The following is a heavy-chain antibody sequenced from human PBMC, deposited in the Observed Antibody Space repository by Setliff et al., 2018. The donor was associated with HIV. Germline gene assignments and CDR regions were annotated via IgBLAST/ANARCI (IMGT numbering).Heavy chain of an antibody. D-gene: IGHD2-15*01. CDR1: GGSISSGSYY. V-gene: IGHV4-61*02. CDR2: IYTSGSP. CDR3: ARFCSGGSCPDY. Sequence: SETLSLTCTVSGGSISSGSYYWNWIRQPAGKGLEWIGRIYTSGSPHYNPSLKSRVTIGMDTSKNQVSLTLSSVTAVDTAVYYCARFCSGGSCPDYWGQGTLVTVSS. J-gene: IGHJ4*02.